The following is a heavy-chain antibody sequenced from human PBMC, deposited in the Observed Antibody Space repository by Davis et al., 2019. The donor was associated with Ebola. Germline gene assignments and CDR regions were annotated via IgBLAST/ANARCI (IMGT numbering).Heavy chain of an antibody. CDR1: GFTFDDYA. CDR2: ISWNSGSI. J-gene: IGHJ3*02. CDR3: ARERGPYILGWFEPFDI. D-gene: IGHD3-10*01. V-gene: IGHV3-9*01. Sequence: SLKISCAASGFTFDDYAMHWVRQAPGKGLEWVSGISWNSGSIGYADSVKGRFTISRDNAKNSLLLQMDSLTAEDTAVYYCARERGPYILGWFEPFDIWGQGTRVTVSS.